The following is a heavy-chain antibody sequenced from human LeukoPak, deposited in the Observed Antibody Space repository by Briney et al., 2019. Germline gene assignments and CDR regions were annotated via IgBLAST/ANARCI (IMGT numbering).Heavy chain of an antibody. CDR1: GFTFSSYA. J-gene: IGHJ4*02. V-gene: IGHV3-23*01. Sequence: GGSLRLSCAASGFTFSSYAMSWVRQPPGKGLEWVSVISGSGGSTYYADSVKGRFTNSRDNSKNTLYLQMNSLRAEDTAVYYCAKDGYDSSGYYYAGNDYWGQGTLVTVSS. D-gene: IGHD3-22*01. CDR3: AKDGYDSSGYYYAGNDY. CDR2: ISGSGGST.